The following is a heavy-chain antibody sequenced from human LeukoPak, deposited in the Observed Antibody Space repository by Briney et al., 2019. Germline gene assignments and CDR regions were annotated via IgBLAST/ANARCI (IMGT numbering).Heavy chain of an antibody. D-gene: IGHD6-13*01. J-gene: IGHJ4*02. CDR3: ARDLTQLALFDY. V-gene: IGHV3-33*01. CDR2: IWYDGSNK. Sequence: SGRSLRLSCAASGFTFSNYGMHWVRQAPGKGLEWVAVIWYDGSNKYYADSVKGRFTLSRDNSKNTLFLQMNSLRPEDTAVYFCARDLTQLALFDYWGRGTLVTVSS. CDR1: GFTFSNYG.